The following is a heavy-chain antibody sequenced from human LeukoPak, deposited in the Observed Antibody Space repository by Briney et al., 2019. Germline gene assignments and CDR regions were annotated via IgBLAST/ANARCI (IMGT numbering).Heavy chain of an antibody. CDR1: GGSISSYY. J-gene: IGHJ6*02. V-gene: IGHV4-4*07. CDR2: IYNSGST. Sequence: SETLSLTCTVSGGSISSYYWSWIRQPAGKGLEWIGHIYNSGSTNYNPSLKGRVTMSVATSKNQFSLHLSSVTAADTAVYYCARGRRYYDILTGYYNGRYYYYGMDVWGQGTTVTVSS. D-gene: IGHD3-9*01. CDR3: ARGRRYYDILTGYYNGRYYYYGMDV.